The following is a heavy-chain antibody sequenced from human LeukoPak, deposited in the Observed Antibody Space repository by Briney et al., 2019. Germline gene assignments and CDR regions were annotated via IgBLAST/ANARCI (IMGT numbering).Heavy chain of an antibody. J-gene: IGHJ3*02. V-gene: IGHV3-30*01. Sequence: GGSLRLSCAASGFTFSSYAMHWVRQAPGKGLEWVAVISYDGSNKYYADSVKGRFTISRDNSKNTLYLQMNSLRAEDTAVYYCARTPYDSSGYYYVAAFDIWGQGTMVTVSS. D-gene: IGHD3-22*01. CDR3: ARTPYDSSGYYYVAAFDI. CDR2: ISYDGSNK. CDR1: GFTFSSYA.